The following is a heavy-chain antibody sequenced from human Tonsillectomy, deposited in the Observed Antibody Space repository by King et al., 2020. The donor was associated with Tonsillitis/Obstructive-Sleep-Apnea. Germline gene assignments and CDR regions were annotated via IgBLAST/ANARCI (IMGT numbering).Heavy chain of an antibody. Sequence: VQLQQWGAGLLKPSETLSLTCAVYGGSFSGYYWSWIRQPPGKGLEWIGEINHSGSTNYNPSLKSRVTISVDTSKNKSSLKLSSVTAADTAVYYCAVGTNYYYYYMDVWGKGTTVTVSS. CDR1: GGSFSGYY. J-gene: IGHJ6*03. CDR3: AVGTNYYYYYMDV. CDR2: INHSGST. D-gene: IGHD1-26*01. V-gene: IGHV4-34*01.